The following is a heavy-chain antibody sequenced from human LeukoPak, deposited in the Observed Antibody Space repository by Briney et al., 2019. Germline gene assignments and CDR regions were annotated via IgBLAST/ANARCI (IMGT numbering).Heavy chain of an antibody. CDR1: GFTLKSYW. Sequence: PGGSLRLSCAASGFTLKSYWMSWVRQAPGKGLEWVANIKEDGSEKYYLDSVKGRFTISRDNAKNSLFLQMNSLRVEDTAVYYCARGGGHHSRGGRPYYYDSSGYSYTFDYWGQGTLVTVSS. D-gene: IGHD3-22*01. CDR3: ARGGGHHSRGGRPYYYDSSGYSYTFDY. J-gene: IGHJ4*02. V-gene: IGHV3-7*02. CDR2: IKEDGSEK.